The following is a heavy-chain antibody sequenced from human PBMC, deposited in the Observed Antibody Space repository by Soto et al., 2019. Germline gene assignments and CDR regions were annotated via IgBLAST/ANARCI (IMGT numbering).Heavy chain of an antibody. J-gene: IGHJ5*02. V-gene: IGHV4-59*01. CDR2: IYYSGST. CDR3: ARINYDILPGYPFDP. Sequence: SETLSLTCTVSGGSISSYYWSWIRQPPGKGLEWIGYIYYSGSTNYNPSLKSRVTISVDTSKNQFSLKLSSVTAADTAVYYCARINYDILPGYPFDPWGPGTLVTVSS. CDR1: GGSISSYY. D-gene: IGHD3-9*01.